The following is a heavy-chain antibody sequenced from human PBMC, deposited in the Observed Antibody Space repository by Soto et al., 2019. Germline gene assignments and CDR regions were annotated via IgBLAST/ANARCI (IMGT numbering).Heavy chain of an antibody. V-gene: IGHV3-30-3*01. J-gene: IGHJ6*02. CDR1: GFTFSSYV. D-gene: IGHD2-15*01. CDR3: ARAGCYGGSCYTLVGLRYGMDV. Sequence: QVQLVESGRGVVQPGRSLRLSCAASGFTFSSYVMHWVRQAPGKGLEWVAIISYDGTNKYYADSVKGRFTISRDNSENPLYRQMNSLRAEDTAVYYCARAGCYGGSCYTLVGLRYGMDVWGQGTTVTVSS. CDR2: ISYDGTNK.